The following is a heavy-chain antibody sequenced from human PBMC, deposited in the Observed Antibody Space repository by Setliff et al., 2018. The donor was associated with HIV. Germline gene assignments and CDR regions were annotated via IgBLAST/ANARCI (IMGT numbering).Heavy chain of an antibody. Sequence: ASVKVSCKASGYTFTGYYMHWVRQAPGQGLEWMGWINPNSGGTNYAQKFQGRVTMTRDTSISTAYMELSRLRSGDTVVYYCAREIFPQGIVVVFDAFDIWGQGTMVTVSS. J-gene: IGHJ3*02. CDR3: AREIFPQGIVVVFDAFDI. D-gene: IGHD3-22*01. CDR1: GYTFTGYY. V-gene: IGHV1-2*02. CDR2: INPNSGGT.